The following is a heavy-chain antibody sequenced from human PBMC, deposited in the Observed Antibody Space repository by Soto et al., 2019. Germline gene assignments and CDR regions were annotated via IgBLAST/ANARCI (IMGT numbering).Heavy chain of an antibody. CDR2: ISYDGSNK. V-gene: IGHV3-30*18. CDR1: GFTFSSYG. J-gene: IGHJ6*02. CDR3: AKDLRTARPNYYYYGMDV. Sequence: QVQLVESGGGVVQPGRSLRLSCAAPGFTFSSYGMHWVRQAPGKGLEWVAVISYDGSNKYYADSVKGRFTISRDNSKNTLYLQMNSLRAEDTAVYYCAKDLRTARPNYYYYGMDVWGQGTTVTVSS. D-gene: IGHD6-6*01.